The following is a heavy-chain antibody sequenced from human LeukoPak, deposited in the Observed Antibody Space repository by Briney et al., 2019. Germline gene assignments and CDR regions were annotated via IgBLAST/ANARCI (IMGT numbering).Heavy chain of an antibody. D-gene: IGHD6-13*01. Sequence: SETLSLTCTVSGGSISSYYWSWIRQPPGKGLEWIGYIYYSGSTNYNPSLKSRVTISVDTSKDQFSLKLSSVTAADTAVYYCARPYSTSWSGNFYYMDVWGKGTSVTVSS. CDR3: ARPYSTSWSGNFYYMDV. J-gene: IGHJ6*03. V-gene: IGHV4-59*01. CDR2: IYYSGST. CDR1: GGSISSYY.